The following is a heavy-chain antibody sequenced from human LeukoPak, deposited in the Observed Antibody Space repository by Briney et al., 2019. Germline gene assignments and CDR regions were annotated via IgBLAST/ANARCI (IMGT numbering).Heavy chain of an antibody. CDR2: ISAYNGNT. Sequence: ASVKVSCKASGYTFTSYGISWVRQAPGQGLEWMGWISAYNGNTNYAQKLQGRVTMTIDTSTSTAYMELRSLRSDDTAVYYCARAEYYYDSSGLINSWGQGTLVTVSS. J-gene: IGHJ4*02. V-gene: IGHV1-18*01. CDR1: GYTFTSYG. CDR3: ARAEYYYDSSGLINS. D-gene: IGHD3-22*01.